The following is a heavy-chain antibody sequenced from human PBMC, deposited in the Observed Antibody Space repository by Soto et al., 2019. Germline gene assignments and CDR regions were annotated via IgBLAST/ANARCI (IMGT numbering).Heavy chain of an antibody. CDR1: GGSISGYY. CDR2: IYYSGST. CDR3: AALWTGFYGMDV. J-gene: IGHJ6*02. D-gene: IGHD3-3*01. Sequence: SETLSLTCTVSGGSISGYYWSWIRQPPGKGLEWIGYIYYSGSTKYNPSLKSRLTIAIDTSKKQFSLKLSSVTAADTAVYYCAALWTGFYGMDVWGQGTTVTVSS. V-gene: IGHV4-59*01.